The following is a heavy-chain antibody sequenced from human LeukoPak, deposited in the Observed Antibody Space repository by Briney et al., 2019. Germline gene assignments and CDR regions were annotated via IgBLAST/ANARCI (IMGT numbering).Heavy chain of an antibody. CDR3: ARGVTGGWYGDFQH. Sequence: SETLSLTCTVSAGSINTYFWSWIRQPPGKGLEWIGYIYYRGSTNYNPSLKSRVTISVDTSENQFSLKLSSVTAADTAVYYCARGVTGGWYGDFQHWGQGTLVTVSS. D-gene: IGHD6-19*01. CDR1: AGSINTYF. V-gene: IGHV4-59*01. J-gene: IGHJ1*01. CDR2: IYYRGST.